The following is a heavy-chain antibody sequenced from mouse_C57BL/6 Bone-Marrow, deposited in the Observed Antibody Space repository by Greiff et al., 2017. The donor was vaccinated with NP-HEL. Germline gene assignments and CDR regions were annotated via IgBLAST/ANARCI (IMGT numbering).Heavy chain of an antibody. D-gene: IGHD1-1*01. Sequence: QVQLQQSGAELVRPGASVKLSCKASGYTFTDYYINWVKQRPGQGLEWIARIYPGSGNTYYNEKFKGKATLTAEKSSSTAYMQLSSLTSEDSAVYFCARRRSSYARSYWYFDVWGTGTTVTVSS. CDR3: ARRRSSYARSYWYFDV. J-gene: IGHJ1*03. V-gene: IGHV1-76*01. CDR2: IYPGSGNT. CDR1: GYTFTDYY.